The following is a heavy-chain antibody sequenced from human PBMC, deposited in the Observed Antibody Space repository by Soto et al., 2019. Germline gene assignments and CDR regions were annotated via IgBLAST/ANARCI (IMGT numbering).Heavy chain of an antibody. D-gene: IGHD2-2*01. V-gene: IGHV1-18*01. CDR1: GYTFSIYG. J-gene: IGHJ6*02. Sequence: QVQLVQSGAEVKKPGASVKVSCKASGYTFSIYGITWVRQAPGQGLEWLGWISSYNGNTNYAQTLQRRVTMTTDTSTTTAYMERSNLTPTDTAVYYCARGTSSHDGVDVWGQGTTVTVSS. CDR3: ARGTSSHDGVDV. CDR2: ISSYNGNT.